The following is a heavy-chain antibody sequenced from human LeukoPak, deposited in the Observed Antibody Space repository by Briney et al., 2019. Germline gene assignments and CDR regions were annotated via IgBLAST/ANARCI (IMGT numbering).Heavy chain of an antibody. D-gene: IGHD3-22*01. V-gene: IGHV4-34*01. Sequence: SETLSLTCAGYGGSFSGYYWSWLRQPPGKGLEWIGEINHSGSTNYNPSLKSRVTISVDTSKNQFSLKLSSVTAADTAVYYCARGKRGNGLKTYYYDSSGYWPIDYWGQGTLVTVSS. CDR2: INHSGST. CDR3: ARGKRGNGLKTYYYDSSGYWPIDY. J-gene: IGHJ4*02. CDR1: GGSFSGYY.